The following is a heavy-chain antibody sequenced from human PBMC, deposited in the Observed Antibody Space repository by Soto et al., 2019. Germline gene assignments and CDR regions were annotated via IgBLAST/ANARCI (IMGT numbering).Heavy chain of an antibody. Sequence: GGSLRLSCQASGFNFRMYEMHWVGKAPGKGLEWVSYISSSGLTTYYADFAEGRFTISRDTAKDSLYLHLNSLRVGDTAVYYCARYGTRGDWWGLGTQVTVSS. V-gene: IGHV3-48*03. CDR3: ARYGTRGDW. CDR2: ISSSGLTT. J-gene: IGHJ5*01. CDR1: GFNFRMYE. D-gene: IGHD3-10*01.